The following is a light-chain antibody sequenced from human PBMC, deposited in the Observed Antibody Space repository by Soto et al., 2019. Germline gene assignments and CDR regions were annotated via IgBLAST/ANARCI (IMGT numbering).Light chain of an antibody. J-gene: IGLJ1*01. CDR3: CSYAGSSTFYV. Sequence: QSVLSQPPSASGTPGQRVTISCSGSSSNIGSNTVSWYQQFPGTAPKLLIYFNIQRPSGVPDRFSGSKSGTSASLAISGLQSEDEADHYCCSYAGSSTFYVLGNGAKVT. CDR2: FNI. V-gene: IGLV1-44*01. CDR1: SSNIGSNT.